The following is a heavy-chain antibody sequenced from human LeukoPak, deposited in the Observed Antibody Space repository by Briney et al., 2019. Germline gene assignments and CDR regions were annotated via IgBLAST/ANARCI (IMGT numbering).Heavy chain of an antibody. CDR1: GGSFSGYY. CDR2: INHSGST. V-gene: IGHV4-34*01. D-gene: IGHD3-22*01. Sequence: SETLSLTCAVYGGSFSGYYWSWLRQPPGKGLEWIGEINHSGSTNYNPSLKSRVTISVDTSKNQFSLKLSSVTAADTAVYYCARGCYCDRRGYCRFDPWGQGTLVTVSS. CDR3: ARGCYCDRRGYCRFDP. J-gene: IGHJ5*02.